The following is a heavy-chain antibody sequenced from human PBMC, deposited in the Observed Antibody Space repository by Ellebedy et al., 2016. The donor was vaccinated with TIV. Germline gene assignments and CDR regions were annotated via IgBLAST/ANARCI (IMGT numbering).Heavy chain of an antibody. Sequence: GESLKISXAASGFTFSSYWMQWVRQAPGKGLEWVANIKQDGSAKYYVDSVKGRFTISRDNAKNSVYLQMNNLRAEDTAVYYCARERMVRGVTYSAYHGMDVWGQGTTVTVSS. CDR2: IKQDGSAK. D-gene: IGHD3-10*01. J-gene: IGHJ6*02. CDR1: GFTFSSYW. V-gene: IGHV3-7*01. CDR3: ARERMVRGVTYSAYHGMDV.